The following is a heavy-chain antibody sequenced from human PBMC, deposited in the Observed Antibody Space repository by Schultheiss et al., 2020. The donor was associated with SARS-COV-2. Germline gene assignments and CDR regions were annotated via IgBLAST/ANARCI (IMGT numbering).Heavy chain of an antibody. J-gene: IGHJ6*02. Sequence: GESLKISCKASGYTFTSYYMHWVRQAPGQGLEWMGIINPSGGSTSYAQKFQGRVTMTRDTSTSTVYMELSSLRSEDTAVYYCARDKWVVVAGADYYYYGMDVWGQGTTVTVSS. CDR3: ARDKWVVVAGADYYYYGMDV. D-gene: IGHD2-15*01. V-gene: IGHV1-46*01. CDR2: INPSGGST. CDR1: GYTFTSYY.